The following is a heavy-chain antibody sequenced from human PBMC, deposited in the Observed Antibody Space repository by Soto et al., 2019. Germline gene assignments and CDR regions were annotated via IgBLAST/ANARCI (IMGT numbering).Heavy chain of an antibody. D-gene: IGHD2-2*01. CDR3: ARGSIRVSYYGMDV. J-gene: IGHJ6*02. CDR2: IYYSGST. CDR1: GGSISSYY. V-gene: IGHV4-59*01. Sequence: KSSETLSLTCTVSGGSISSYYWSWIRQPPGKGLEWIGYIYYSGSTNYNPSLKSRVTISVDTSKNQFSLKLSSVTAADTAVYYCARGSIRVSYYGMDVWGQGTTVTVSS.